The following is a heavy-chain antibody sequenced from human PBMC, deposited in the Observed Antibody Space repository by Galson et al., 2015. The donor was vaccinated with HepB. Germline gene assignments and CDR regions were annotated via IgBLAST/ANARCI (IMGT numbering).Heavy chain of an antibody. V-gene: IGHV3-23*01. J-gene: IGHJ4*02. Sequence: SLRLSCAASGFTFNNYGMSWVRQAPGKGLEWVSTISDSGGRTYYADSVKGRFTISRDNSKNTLYLQMNSLRAEDTAVYYCAKEAKYYLGYWGQGTLVTVSS. CDR1: GFTFNNYG. CDR3: AKEAKYYLGY. CDR2: ISDSGGRT.